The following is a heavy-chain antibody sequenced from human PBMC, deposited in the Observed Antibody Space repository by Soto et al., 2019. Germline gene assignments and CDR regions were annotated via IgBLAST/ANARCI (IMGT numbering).Heavy chain of an antibody. CDR2: IKQDGSDK. V-gene: IGHV3-7*01. CDR3: ASNRDYAFVY. J-gene: IGHJ4*02. Sequence: GGSLRLSCAASGFMFSNYWMSWVRQAPGKGLEWVAIIKQDGSDKYYVDSVKGRFTISRDNAKNSLYLQMNSLRIEDAAVYYCASNRDYAFVYWGRGTLVTVSS. D-gene: IGHD4-17*01. CDR1: GFMFSNYW.